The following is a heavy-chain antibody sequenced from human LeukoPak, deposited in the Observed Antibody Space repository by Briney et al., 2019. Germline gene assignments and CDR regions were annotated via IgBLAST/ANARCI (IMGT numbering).Heavy chain of an antibody. CDR2: ISNSSSYI. J-gene: IGHJ4*02. CDR3: ARETRIVGATSFEPSFHY. Sequence: GGSLRLSCAASGFTFSSYSMNWVRQAPGKGLEWVSYISNSSSYIYYADSVKGRFTISRDNAKNSLYLQMNSQRAEDTAVYYCARETRIVGATSFEPSFHYWGQGTLVTVSS. CDR1: GFTFSSYS. D-gene: IGHD1-26*01. V-gene: IGHV3-21*01.